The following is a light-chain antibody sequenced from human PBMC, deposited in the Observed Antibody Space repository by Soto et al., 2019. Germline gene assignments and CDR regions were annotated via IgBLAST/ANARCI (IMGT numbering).Light chain of an antibody. V-gene: IGLV2-23*01. J-gene: IGLJ7*01. CDR2: EGN. CDR3: CSYTDGSSLL. Sequence: QSVLTHPASVSESPGQSISISCGGGRNDIGTYNLVSWYQQHPGKAPKLIIYEGNKRPSGVSNRFSGSRSGNTASLTISGLQAEDEADYYCCSYTDGSSLLFGGGTQLTVL. CDR1: RNDIGTYNL.